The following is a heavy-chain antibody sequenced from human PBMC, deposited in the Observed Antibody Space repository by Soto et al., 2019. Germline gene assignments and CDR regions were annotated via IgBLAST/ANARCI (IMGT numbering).Heavy chain of an antibody. V-gene: IGHV4-4*07. CDR3: ARVRSSGWFDY. Sequence: SETLSLTCTVSGGSISIYYWSWIRQPAGKGLEWIGRMYTSGSTNYNVSLKSRVTMSVDTSKNQFSLELTSVTAADTAVYYCARVRSSGWFDYWGQGTLVTVSS. D-gene: IGHD6-19*01. J-gene: IGHJ4*02. CDR1: GGSISIYY. CDR2: MYTSGST.